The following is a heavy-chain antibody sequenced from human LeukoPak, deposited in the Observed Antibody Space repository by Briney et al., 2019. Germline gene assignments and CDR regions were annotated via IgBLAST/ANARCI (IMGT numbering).Heavy chain of an antibody. CDR1: GFTFSSYW. D-gene: IGHD6-19*01. Sequence: PGRSLRLSCVASGFTFSSYWMYWVRQAPGKGLVWVSRINSDGSSTTYADSVKGRFTISRDNAKNTLYLQMNSLRAEDTAVYYCAWPYTSGWGNAFDIWGQGTMVTVSS. CDR2: INSDGSST. CDR3: AWPYTSGWGNAFDI. J-gene: IGHJ3*02. V-gene: IGHV3-74*01.